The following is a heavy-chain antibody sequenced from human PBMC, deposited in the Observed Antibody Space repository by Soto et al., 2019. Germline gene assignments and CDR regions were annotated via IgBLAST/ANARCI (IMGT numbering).Heavy chain of an antibody. Sequence: EVQLLESGGGLVQPGGSLRLSCAASGFTFSSYAMSWVRQAPGKGLEWVSVISGSGGSTYYADSVKGRFTISRDNSKNTLYLQMNSLRAEDTAVYYCAKDGVLRFLEWFLLFDYWGQGTLVTVSS. CDR3: AKDGVLRFLEWFLLFDY. D-gene: IGHD3-3*01. J-gene: IGHJ4*02. CDR2: ISGSGGST. CDR1: GFTFSSYA. V-gene: IGHV3-23*01.